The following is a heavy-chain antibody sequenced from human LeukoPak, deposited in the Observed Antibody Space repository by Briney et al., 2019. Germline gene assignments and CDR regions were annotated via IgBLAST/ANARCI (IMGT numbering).Heavy chain of an antibody. D-gene: IGHD3-22*01. CDR2: ISGSSSYK. V-gene: IGHV3-21*01. CDR3: ARDVYYYDSSGFDP. CDR1: GFTFSKYY. Sequence: GGSLRLSCAASGFTFSKYYMKWVRQAPGKGLEWVSYISGSSSYKYYAESVKGRFNISRDNAKNSLYLQMNRLRAEDTAVYFCARDVYYYDSSGFDPWGQGTLVTVSS. J-gene: IGHJ5*02.